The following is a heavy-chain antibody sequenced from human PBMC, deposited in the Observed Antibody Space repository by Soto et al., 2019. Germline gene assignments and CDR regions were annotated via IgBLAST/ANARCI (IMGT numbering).Heavy chain of an antibody. CDR2: INAGNGNT. Sequence: ASVKVSCKASGYTFTSYAIHWVRQAPGQRLEWMGWINAGNGNTKYSQKFQGRVTITRDTSASTAYMELSSLKSEDTAEYYCARGDWWLFDYWGQGTLVTVSS. CDR3: ARGDWWLFDY. V-gene: IGHV1-3*01. CDR1: GYTFTSYA. J-gene: IGHJ4*02. D-gene: IGHD2-8*02.